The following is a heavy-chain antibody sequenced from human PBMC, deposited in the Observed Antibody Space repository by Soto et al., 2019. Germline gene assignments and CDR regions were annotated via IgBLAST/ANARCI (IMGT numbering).Heavy chain of an antibody. Sequence: PSETLSLTCTVSGVSISSYYWSWIRQPPGKGLEWIGYIYYSGSTNYNPSLKSRVTISVDTSKNQFSLKLSSVTAADTAVYYCARGVRFLEWLFDYWGQGTLVTVSS. CDR3: ARGVRFLEWLFDY. CDR2: IYYSGST. V-gene: IGHV4-59*01. CDR1: GVSISSYY. J-gene: IGHJ4*02. D-gene: IGHD3-3*01.